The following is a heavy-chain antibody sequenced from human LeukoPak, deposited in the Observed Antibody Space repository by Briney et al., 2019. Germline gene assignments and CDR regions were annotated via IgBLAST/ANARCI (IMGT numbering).Heavy chain of an antibody. CDR2: ISSSSSTI. D-gene: IGHD3-3*01. V-gene: IGHV3-48*01. CDR1: RLSLHSYS. CDR3: ARDPTYYDFWSGYPPRVSHRFNY. J-gene: IGHJ4*02. Sequence: LRVSCVACRLSLHSYSMHLVRQAPAKGGGGVSYISSSSSTIYFQDPVQDRSTPSRDNAKNSLYLQMNSLRAEDTAVYYCARDPTYYDFWSGYPPRVSHRFNYWGQGALVTVSS.